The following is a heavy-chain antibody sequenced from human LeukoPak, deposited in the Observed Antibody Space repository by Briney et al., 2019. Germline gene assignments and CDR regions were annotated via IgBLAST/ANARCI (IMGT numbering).Heavy chain of an antibody. J-gene: IGHJ4*02. D-gene: IGHD3-10*01. CDR1: GGSISSTSYY. CDR3: ARGQWFRAF. V-gene: IGHV4-39*07. CDR2: IYYSGTT. Sequence: SETLSLTCTVSGGSISSTSYYWGWIRQPPGKGLEWIGSIYYSGTTYYNPSLKSRVTISVDTSINQFSLKMNSVTAADTAVYYCARGQWFRAFWSRGTPVTVSS.